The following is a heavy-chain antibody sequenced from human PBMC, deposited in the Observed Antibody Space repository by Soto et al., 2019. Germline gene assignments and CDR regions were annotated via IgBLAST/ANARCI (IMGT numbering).Heavy chain of an antibody. Sequence: GASVKVSCKASGYTFTSYDINWVRQATGQGLEWMGWMNPNSGNTGYAQKFQGRVTMTRNTSISTAYMELSSLRSEDTAVYYCARGRVRTGRGYCSGGSCPRMLYMDVWGKGTMVTVSS. CDR2: MNPNSGNT. CDR3: ARGRVRTGRGYCSGGSCPRMLYMDV. J-gene: IGHJ6*03. CDR1: GYTFTSYD. V-gene: IGHV1-8*01. D-gene: IGHD2-15*01.